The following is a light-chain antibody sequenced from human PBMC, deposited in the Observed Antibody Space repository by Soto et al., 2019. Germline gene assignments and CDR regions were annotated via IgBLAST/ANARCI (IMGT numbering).Light chain of an antibody. V-gene: IGKV2-28*01. J-gene: IGKJ1*01. CDR1: QSLLQRSGYHY. Sequence: DLVLTQSPLSLPVTPGEPASISCRSSQSLLQRSGYHYLDWYLQKAGQSPQLLIYLGSNRATGVPDRFSGSGQGPDLTLKISRVEAEDGWVYYCVHALQPPPEFGQGTQGQS. CDR3: VHALQPPPE. CDR2: LGS.